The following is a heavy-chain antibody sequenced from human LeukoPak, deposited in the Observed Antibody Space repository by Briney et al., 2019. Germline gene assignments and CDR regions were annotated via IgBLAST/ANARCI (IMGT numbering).Heavy chain of an antibody. CDR1: GFTFSSYW. Sequence: QTGGSLRLSCAASGFTFSSYWMHWVRQAPGKGLVWVSRINSDGSGTRYADSVKGRFTISRDNAKNTLYLQMNSLRAEDTAVYYCTRAYGSSLGGYWGQGPLVTVYS. J-gene: IGHJ4*02. CDR3: TRAYGSSLGGY. V-gene: IGHV3-74*01. D-gene: IGHD3-16*01. CDR2: INSDGSGT.